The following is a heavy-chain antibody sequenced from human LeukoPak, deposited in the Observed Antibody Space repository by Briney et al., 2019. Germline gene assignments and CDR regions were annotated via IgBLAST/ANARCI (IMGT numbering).Heavy chain of an antibody. CDR1: GGSFSGYD. CDR2: INHSGST. J-gene: IGHJ6*03. D-gene: IGHD3-10*01. Sequence: PSETLSLTCAAYGGSFSGYDWCWVRQPPGKGLEWIGEINHSGSTNYNPSLKSRVTISVDTSKNQFSLKLSSVTAADTAVYYIARQAFVSLRSCGGCYSMDVWGKGTTVTVSS. CDR3: ARQAFVSLRSCGGCYSMDV. V-gene: IGHV4-34*01.